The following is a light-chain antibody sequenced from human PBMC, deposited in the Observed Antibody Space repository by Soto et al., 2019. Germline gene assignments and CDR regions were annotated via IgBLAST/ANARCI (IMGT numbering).Light chain of an antibody. CDR3: QQYVSSPPSYT. CDR1: QSVSSSY. J-gene: IGKJ2*01. CDR2: GPS. Sequence: EIVLTQSPGTLSLSPGERATLSCRASQSVSSSYLAWYQQKPGQAPRLLIYGPSSRATGIPDRFSGSGSVTDFTLTISRLEPEDFAVYYCQQYVSSPPSYTLGQGTKLEIK. V-gene: IGKV3-20*01.